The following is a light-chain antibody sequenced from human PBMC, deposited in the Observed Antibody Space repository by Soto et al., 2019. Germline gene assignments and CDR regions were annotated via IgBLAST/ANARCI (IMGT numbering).Light chain of an antibody. CDR3: QQRSNWPPIT. J-gene: IGKJ5*01. Sequence: EIVLTQSPATLSLSPVERATLSCMASQSVSSSLFWYQQTPGQAPRLLIYGASTRATCIPDRFSGSGSGTGFTLSISRLEPEDFAVYYCQQRSNWPPITFGQGTRLEIK. CDR2: GAS. V-gene: IGKV3-11*01. CDR1: QSVSSS.